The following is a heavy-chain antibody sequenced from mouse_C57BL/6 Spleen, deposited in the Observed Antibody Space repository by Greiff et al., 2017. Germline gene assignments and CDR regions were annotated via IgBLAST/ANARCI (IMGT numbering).Heavy chain of an antibody. J-gene: IGHJ2*01. CDR2: ISYSGST. CDR3: AREGTSGTSRFFDY. Sequence: ESGPGMVKPSQSLSLTCTVTGYSITSGYDWHWIRHFPGNKLEWMGYISYSGSTNYNPSLKSRISITHDTSKNHFFLKLNSVTTEDTATYYCAREGTSGTSRFFDYWGQGTTLTVSS. D-gene: IGHD4-1*01. CDR1: GYSITSGYD. V-gene: IGHV3-1*01.